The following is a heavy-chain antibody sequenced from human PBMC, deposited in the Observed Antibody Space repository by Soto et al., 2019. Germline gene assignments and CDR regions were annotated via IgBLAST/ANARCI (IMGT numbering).Heavy chain of an antibody. CDR1: GYHFTNYW. V-gene: IGHV5-51*01. CDR3: ARHPTGDHDIMDV. Sequence: GESLKISCKGSGYHFTNYWDGWVRQMPGKGLEWMGIIYPGDYETRYSPSFQGQVTISADKSISTAYLQWSSLKASDTAMYYCARHPTGDHDIMDVWGQGTTVTVSS. J-gene: IGHJ6*02. D-gene: IGHD4-17*01. CDR2: IYPGDYET.